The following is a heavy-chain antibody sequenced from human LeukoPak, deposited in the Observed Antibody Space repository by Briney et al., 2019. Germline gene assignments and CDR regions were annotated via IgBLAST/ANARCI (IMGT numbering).Heavy chain of an antibody. V-gene: IGHV3-48*03. CDR2: ISSSGSTI. J-gene: IGHJ6*04. CDR1: VFTFSTYN. CDR3: AELGISMIGGV. Sequence: HPGGSLRLSCAASVFTFSTYNMNWVRQAPGKGLEWVSYISSSGSTIYYADSVKGRFTISRDNATNSLYLQMNSLRAEDTAVYYCAELGISMIGGVWGKGTTVSISS. D-gene: IGHD3-10*02.